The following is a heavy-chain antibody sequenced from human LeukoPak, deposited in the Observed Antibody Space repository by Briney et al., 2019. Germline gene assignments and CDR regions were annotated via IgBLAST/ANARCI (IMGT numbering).Heavy chain of an antibody. CDR1: GGTFSSYT. V-gene: IGHV1-69*02. D-gene: IGHD2-15*01. CDR3: ARSGYCSGGSCLY. Sequence: SVKVSCKASGGTFSSYTISWVRQAPGQGLEWMGRIIPILGIANYAQKFQGRVTITADKSTSTAYMELSSLRSEDTAVYYCARSGYCSGGSCLYWGQGALVTVSS. J-gene: IGHJ4*02. CDR2: IIPILGIA.